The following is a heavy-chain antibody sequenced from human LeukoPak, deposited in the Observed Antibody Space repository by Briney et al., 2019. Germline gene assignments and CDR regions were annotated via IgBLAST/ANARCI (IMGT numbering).Heavy chain of an antibody. D-gene: IGHD4-17*01. Sequence: HGESLKISCAASGFTLSSNYMIWVRQAPGKGLEWVSIIYSSGSTFYADSVKGRFTISRDNSKNTLYLQMNSLRDEDTAVYYCARHLSGDDIWGQGTMVTVSS. CDR3: ARHLSGDDI. J-gene: IGHJ3*02. CDR2: IYSSGST. CDR1: GFTLSSNY. V-gene: IGHV3-53*01.